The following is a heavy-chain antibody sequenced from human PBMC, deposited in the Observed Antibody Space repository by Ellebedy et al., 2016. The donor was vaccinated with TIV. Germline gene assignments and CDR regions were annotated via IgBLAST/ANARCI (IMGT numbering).Heavy chain of an antibody. CDR3: SRESVRYFDCDY. CDR2: INTDGSST. J-gene: IGHJ4*02. D-gene: IGHD3-9*01. Sequence: GESLKISCAASGFTPSGYWMHWVRQVPGKGLVWLSRINTDGSSTSYAGSVEGRFTISRDNAKKTVYLEMNNLRAEDTAVYYCSRESVRYFDCDYWGQGTLVTVSS. V-gene: IGHV3-74*01. CDR1: GFTPSGYW.